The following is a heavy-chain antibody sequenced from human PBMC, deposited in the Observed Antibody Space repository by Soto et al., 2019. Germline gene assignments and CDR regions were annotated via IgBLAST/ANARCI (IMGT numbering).Heavy chain of an antibody. J-gene: IGHJ4*02. Sequence: EVQLVESGGDLVQPGGSLRLSCAASGFTFSSSWMYWVRQAPGKGLVSVSRISPDGSTTTYADSVKGRFTISIDNAKNTLYLQMNSLRAEDTAVYYCAGGYSGSPRWGQGTLVTVSS. D-gene: IGHD3-10*01. CDR2: ISPDGSTT. CDR3: AGGYSGSPR. CDR1: GFTFSSSW. V-gene: IGHV3-74*01.